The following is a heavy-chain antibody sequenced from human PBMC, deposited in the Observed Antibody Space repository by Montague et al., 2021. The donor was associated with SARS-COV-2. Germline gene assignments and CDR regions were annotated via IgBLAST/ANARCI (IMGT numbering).Heavy chain of an antibody. V-gene: IGHV4-59*01. CDR2: ICYSCST. CDR1: GGSISSNY. Sequence: SETLSLTCTVSGGSISSNYWSWIRQRPGKGLEWVGYICYSCSTNYNPTLKIRVTIAVDTSKNQFSLKLSSVTAADTAVHYCARGFDYWGQGTLVTVSS. CDR3: ARGFDY. J-gene: IGHJ4*02.